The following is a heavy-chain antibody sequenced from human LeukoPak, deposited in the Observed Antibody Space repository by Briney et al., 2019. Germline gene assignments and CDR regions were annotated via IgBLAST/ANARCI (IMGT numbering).Heavy chain of an antibody. V-gene: IGHV3-30*03. CDR3: ARSPPVYYYDSSGYLDY. CDR1: GFTFSSFS. CDR2: ISYDGSNK. Sequence: GGSLRLSCAATGFTFSSFSMHWVRQAPGKGLEWVAVISYDGSNKYYADSVKGRFAISRDNSKNTLYLQMNSLRAEDTAVYYCARSPPVYYYDSSGYLDYWGQGTLVTVSS. D-gene: IGHD3-22*01. J-gene: IGHJ4*02.